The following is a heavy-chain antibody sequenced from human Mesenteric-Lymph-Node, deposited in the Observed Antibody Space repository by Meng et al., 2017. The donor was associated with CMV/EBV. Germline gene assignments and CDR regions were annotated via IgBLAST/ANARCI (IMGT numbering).Heavy chain of an antibody. J-gene: IGHJ4*02. D-gene: IGHD5-12*01. CDR3: ARPRARGHSGYANPGASDY. CDR2: IIPISGTA. Sequence: SVKVSCKASGGTFNNNAINWVRQAPGQGLEWMGGIIPISGTATYAEKFQGRVTITTDEFTGTSYMELSTLRSDDTAVYYCARPRARGHSGYANPGASDYWGQGTLVTVSS. CDR1: GGTFNNNA. V-gene: IGHV1-69*05.